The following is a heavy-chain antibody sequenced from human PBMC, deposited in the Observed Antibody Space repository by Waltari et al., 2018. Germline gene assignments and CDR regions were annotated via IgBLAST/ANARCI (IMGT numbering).Heavy chain of an antibody. CDR1: GFTLGSFW. CDR3: ATSGWYCFDY. V-gene: IGHV3-7*01. Sequence: EVQLVESGGGLVQPGGSLRLSCAASGFTLGSFWMTWVRQTPGKGLEGVAGIKQDGSEKYYADSVKGRCTISRDNAKNSLYLQMNSLRAEDTAVYYCATSGWYCFDYWGQGTLVTVSS. J-gene: IGHJ4*02. D-gene: IGHD6-19*01. CDR2: IKQDGSEK.